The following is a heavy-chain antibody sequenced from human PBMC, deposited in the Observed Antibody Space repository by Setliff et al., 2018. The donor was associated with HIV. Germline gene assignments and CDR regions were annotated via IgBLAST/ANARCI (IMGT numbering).Heavy chain of an antibody. J-gene: IGHJ5*02. D-gene: IGHD3-22*01. CDR1: GQSISGYY. CDR3: ASRVYYYDSSGYLREEGFDP. V-gene: IGHV4-34*01. Sequence: PSETLSLTCAVYGQSISGYYWSWIRQSPGMGLEWIAEIHHTGYINYNPSLRSRVSVSRDMSSNQFSLRLSSVTAADAAVYYCASRVYYYDSSGYLREEGFDPWGQGTLVTVSS. CDR2: IHHTGYI.